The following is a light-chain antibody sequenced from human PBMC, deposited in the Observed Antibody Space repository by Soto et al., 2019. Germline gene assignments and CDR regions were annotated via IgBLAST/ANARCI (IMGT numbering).Light chain of an antibody. Sequence: QSVLTQPASGSGSPGQSITISCTGTSSDVGSYNLVSWYQQHPGKAPKLMIYEVSKRPSGVSNRFSGSKSGNTASLTISGLQAEDEADYYCCSYAGSSPYVFGTGTKVTVL. J-gene: IGLJ1*01. V-gene: IGLV2-23*02. CDR1: SSDVGSYNL. CDR3: CSYAGSSPYV. CDR2: EVS.